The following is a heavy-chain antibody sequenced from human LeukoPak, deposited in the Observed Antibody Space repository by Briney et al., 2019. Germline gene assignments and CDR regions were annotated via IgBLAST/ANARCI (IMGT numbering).Heavy chain of an antibody. Sequence: QPGGSLRLSCAASGFTFSSYAMCWVRQAPGKGLEWVSVIYSGGSTYYADSVKGRFTISRDNSKNTLYLQMNSLRAEDTAVYYCARLAAAGTGYYYGMDVWGQGTTVTVSS. CDR3: ARLAAAGTGYYYGMDV. D-gene: IGHD6-13*01. V-gene: IGHV3-66*01. J-gene: IGHJ6*02. CDR2: IYSGGST. CDR1: GFTFSSYA.